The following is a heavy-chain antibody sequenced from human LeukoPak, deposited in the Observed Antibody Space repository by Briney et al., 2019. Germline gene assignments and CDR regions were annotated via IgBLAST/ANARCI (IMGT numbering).Heavy chain of an antibody. D-gene: IGHD3-10*01. CDR3: AKAYYYGSGNLGYFDY. V-gene: IGHV3-23*01. CDR1: GFTFSSYW. Sequence: GGSLRLSCAASGFTFSSYWMHWVRQAPGKGLEWVSAISGSGGSTYYADSVKGRFTISRDNSKNTLYLQMNSLRAEDTAVYYCAKAYYYGSGNLGYFDYWGQGTLVTVSS. CDR2: ISGSGGST. J-gene: IGHJ4*02.